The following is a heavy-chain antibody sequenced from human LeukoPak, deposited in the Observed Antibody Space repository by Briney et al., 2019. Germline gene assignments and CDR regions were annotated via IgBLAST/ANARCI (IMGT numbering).Heavy chain of an antibody. CDR2: ISYDGSNK. CDR3: ARVPAPRDILFDY. CDR1: GFTFSSYA. V-gene: IGHV3-30-3*01. D-gene: IGHD2-15*01. J-gene: IGHJ4*02. Sequence: GGSLRLSCAASGFTFSSYAMHWVRQAPGKGLEWVAVISYDGSNKYYADSVKGRFTISRDNSKNTLYLQMNSLRAEDTAVYYCARVPAPRDILFDYWGQGTLVTVSS.